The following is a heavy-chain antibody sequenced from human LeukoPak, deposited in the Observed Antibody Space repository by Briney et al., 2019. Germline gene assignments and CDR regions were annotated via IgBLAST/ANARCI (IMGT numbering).Heavy chain of an antibody. CDR2: IRYDGSNK. Sequence: AGGSLRLSCAASGFTFSSYGMHWVRQAPGKGLVWVAFIRYDGSNKYYADSVKGRFTISGDNSKNTLHLQMNSLRAEDTALYYCARGRGSYYDYWGQGTLVTVSS. D-gene: IGHD1-26*01. J-gene: IGHJ4*02. CDR1: GFTFSSYG. CDR3: ARGRGSYYDY. V-gene: IGHV3-30*02.